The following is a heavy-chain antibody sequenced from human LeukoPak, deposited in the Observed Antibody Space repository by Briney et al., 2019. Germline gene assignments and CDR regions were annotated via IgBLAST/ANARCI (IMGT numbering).Heavy chain of an antibody. Sequence: SETLSLTCTVSGGSVSSASYYWSWIRQPPGKGLEWVGYIYYSRSTNYSPSLKSRVTISVDTSKNQFSLKLNSVTAADTAVYYCAREYSGSSSLGASDVWGQGTMVTVPS. CDR1: GGSVSSASYY. V-gene: IGHV4-61*01. J-gene: IGHJ3*01. D-gene: IGHD1-26*01. CDR2: IYYSRST. CDR3: AREYSGSSSLGASDV.